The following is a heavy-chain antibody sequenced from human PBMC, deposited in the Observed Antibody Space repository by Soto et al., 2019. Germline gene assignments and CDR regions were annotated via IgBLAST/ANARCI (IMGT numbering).Heavy chain of an antibody. CDR3: AREISLIMAAPDY. Sequence: ASVKVSCKTSGYTFSNYAISWVRQAPGQGLEWMGWVSPYNGNANYTEKFQGRASMTTDTSTTSAYMELTSLTSDDTAIYYCAREISLIMAAPDYWGQGTLVTVSS. CDR1: GYTFSNYA. V-gene: IGHV1-18*04. CDR2: VSPYNGNA. J-gene: IGHJ4*02. D-gene: IGHD2-8*01.